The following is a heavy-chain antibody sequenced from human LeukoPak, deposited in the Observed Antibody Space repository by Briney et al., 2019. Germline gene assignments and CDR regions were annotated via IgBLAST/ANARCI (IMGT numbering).Heavy chain of an antibody. CDR1: GYTFTGYY. V-gene: IGHV1-2*02. CDR2: INPNSGGT. D-gene: IGHD3-9*01. CDR3: ASPLTVLEHYDFLTGWGY. J-gene: IGHJ4*02. Sequence: ASVKVSCKASGYTFTGYYMHWVRQAPGQGLEWMGWINPNSGGTNYAQKFQGRVTMTRDTSISTAYMELSRLRSDDTAVYYCASPLTVLEHYDFLTGWGYWGRGPRVTVSS.